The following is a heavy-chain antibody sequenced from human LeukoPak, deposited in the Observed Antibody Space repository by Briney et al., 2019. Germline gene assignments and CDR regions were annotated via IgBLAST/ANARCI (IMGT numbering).Heavy chain of an antibody. Sequence: GGSLRFSCAASGFTFSSYAMSWVRQAPGKGLEWVSAISGSGGSTYYADSVKGRFTISRDNSKNTLYLQMNSLRAEDTAVYYCAKDGVVVAATYALDYWGQGTLVTVSS. J-gene: IGHJ4*02. CDR1: GFTFSSYA. CDR2: ISGSGGST. V-gene: IGHV3-23*01. CDR3: AKDGVVVAATYALDY. D-gene: IGHD2-15*01.